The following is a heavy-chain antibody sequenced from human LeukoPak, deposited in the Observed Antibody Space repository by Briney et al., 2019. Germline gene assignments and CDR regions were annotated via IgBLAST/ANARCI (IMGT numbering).Heavy chain of an antibody. CDR2: IYPGDSDT. CDR3: ARRPYSTSSREAWFDP. V-gene: IGHV5-51*01. CDR1: GYSFTNSW. Sequence: GESLKIPCKGSGYSFTNSWIAWVRQMPGKGLEWMGIIYPGDSDTRYSPSFQGQVTISADKSLSTAYLQWSSLKASDTAMYYCARRPYSTSSREAWFDPWGQGTLVTVSS. D-gene: IGHD6-6*01. J-gene: IGHJ5*02.